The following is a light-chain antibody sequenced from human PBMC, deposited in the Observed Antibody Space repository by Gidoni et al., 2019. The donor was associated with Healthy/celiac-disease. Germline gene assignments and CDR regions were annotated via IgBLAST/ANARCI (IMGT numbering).Light chain of an antibody. Sequence: GDRVSITCRASQGISSALAWYQQKPGKAPKLLIYDASSLESGAPSRFSGSGSGTDFTLTISSLQPEDFATYYCQQFNSYPRTFGQGTKVEIK. V-gene: IGKV1-13*02. CDR3: QQFNSYPRT. J-gene: IGKJ1*01. CDR2: DAS. CDR1: QGISSA.